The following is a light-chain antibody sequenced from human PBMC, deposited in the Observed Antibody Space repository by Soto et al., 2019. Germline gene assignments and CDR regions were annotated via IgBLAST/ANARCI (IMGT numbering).Light chain of an antibody. CDR2: DAS. J-gene: IGKJ4*01. V-gene: IGKV2-28*01. Sequence: DVVMTQSPLSLPVTPGKPASISCRSGQSLLHSNGYIYLDWYLQKPGQPPQLLIYDASNLETGVPSRFSGSGSGTDFTFTISSLQPEDIATYYCQQYIGLTFGGGTKVEIK. CDR1: QSLLHSNGYIY. CDR3: QQYIGLT.